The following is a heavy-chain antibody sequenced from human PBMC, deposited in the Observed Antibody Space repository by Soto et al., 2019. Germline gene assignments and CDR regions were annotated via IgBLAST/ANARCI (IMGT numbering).Heavy chain of an antibody. CDR2: IYPGDSDT. Sequence: GESLKISCNGSGYSFTSYWIGWVRQMPGQGLEWMGIIYPGDSDTRYSPSFQGQVTISADKSISTAYLQWSSLKASDTAMYYCARAGGRFGEFADAFDIWGQGTMVTVSS. CDR3: ARAGGRFGEFADAFDI. J-gene: IGHJ3*02. D-gene: IGHD3-10*01. CDR1: GYSFTSYW. V-gene: IGHV5-51*01.